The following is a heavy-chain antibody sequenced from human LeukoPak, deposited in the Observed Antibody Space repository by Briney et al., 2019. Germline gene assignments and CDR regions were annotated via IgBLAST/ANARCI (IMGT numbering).Heavy chain of an antibody. CDR3: ARSKAHLSTSWYGNWFDP. J-gene: IGHJ5*02. D-gene: IGHD2-2*01. V-gene: IGHV4-61*02. CDR1: GGSISSGSYY. CDR2: IYTSGST. Sequence: SQTLSLTCTVSGGSISSGSYYWSWIRQPAGKGLEWIGRIYTSGSTNYNPSLKSRVTISVDTSKNQFSLKLSSVTAADTAVYYCARSKAHLSTSWYGNWFDPWGQGTLVTVSS.